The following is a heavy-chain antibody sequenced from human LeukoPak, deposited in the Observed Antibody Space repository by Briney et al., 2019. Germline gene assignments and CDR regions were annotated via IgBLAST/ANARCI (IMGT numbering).Heavy chain of an antibody. J-gene: IGHJ6*02. CDR3: TRDVFDIVVVPAAMPEYYYGMDV. CDR2: IRRKAYGGTT. V-gene: IGHV3-49*03. D-gene: IGHD2-2*01. Sequence: GGSLRLSCTASGFTFGDYAMSWFRQAPGKGLERVGFIRRKAYGGTTEYAASVKGRFTISRDDSKSIAYLQMNSLKTEDTAVYYCTRDVFDIVVVPAAMPEYYYGMDVWGQGTTVTVSS. CDR1: GFTFGDYA.